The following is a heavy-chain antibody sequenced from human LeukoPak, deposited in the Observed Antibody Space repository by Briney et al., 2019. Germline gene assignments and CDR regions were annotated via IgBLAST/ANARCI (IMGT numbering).Heavy chain of an antibody. CDR2: INPNSDGT. D-gene: IGHD3-10*01. V-gene: IGHV1-2*02. J-gene: IGHJ4*02. Sequence: GASVKVSRKASGYTFTVYYMHWVRQAPGQGLEWMGWINPNSDGTNYAQKFQGRVTMTRDTSISTAYMELSRLRSDDTAVYYCARDWFGEYRYYFDYWGQGTLVTVSS. CDR1: GYTFTVYY. CDR3: ARDWFGEYRYYFDY.